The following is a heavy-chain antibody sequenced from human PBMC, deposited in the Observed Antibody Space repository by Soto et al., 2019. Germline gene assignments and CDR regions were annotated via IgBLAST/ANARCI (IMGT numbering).Heavy chain of an antibody. CDR1: GGSISSGGYS. CDR2: IYHSGST. V-gene: IGHV4-30-2*01. Sequence: SETLSLTCAVSGGSISSGGYSWSWIRQPPGKGLEWIGYIYHSGSTYYNPSLKSRVTISVDRSKNQFSLKLSSVTAADTAVYYCARYEGGWFDPWGQGTLVTVSS. J-gene: IGHJ5*02. CDR3: ARYEGGWFDP. D-gene: IGHD3-16*01.